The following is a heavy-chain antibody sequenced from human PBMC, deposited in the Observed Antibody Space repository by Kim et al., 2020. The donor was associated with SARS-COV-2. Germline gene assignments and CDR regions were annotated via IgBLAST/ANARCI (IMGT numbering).Heavy chain of an antibody. CDR2: IYPGDSDT. J-gene: IGHJ5*02. D-gene: IGHD2-2*01. CDR1: GYSFTSYW. Sequence: GESLKISCKGSGYSFTSYWIGWVRQMPGKGLEWTGIIYPGDSDTRYSPSFQGQVTISADKSISTAYLQWSSLKASDTAMYYCARSIVGYCSSTSCFWFDPWGQGTLVTVSS. CDR3: ARSIVGYCSSTSCFWFDP. V-gene: IGHV5-51*01.